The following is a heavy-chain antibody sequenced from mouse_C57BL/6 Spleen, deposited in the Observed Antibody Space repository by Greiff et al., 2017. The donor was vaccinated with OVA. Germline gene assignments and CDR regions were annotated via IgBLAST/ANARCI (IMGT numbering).Heavy chain of an antibody. CDR3: AGDSDGYWYFDV. CDR2: ITHSGDT. D-gene: IGHD2-3*01. CDR1: GFPITSGYY. V-gene: IGHV12-3*01. J-gene: IGHJ1*03. Sequence: QLQESGPGLVKPSQSLFLTCSITGFPITSGYYWIWIRQSPGKPLEWMGYITHSGDTFYNPSLQIPISITRETSKNQFFLQLNSVSTEDTAMYYCAGDSDGYWYFDVWGTGTTVTVSS.